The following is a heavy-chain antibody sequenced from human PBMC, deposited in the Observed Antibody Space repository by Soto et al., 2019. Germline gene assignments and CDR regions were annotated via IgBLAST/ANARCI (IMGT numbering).Heavy chain of an antibody. CDR2: LSTSGAGT. D-gene: IGHD2-2*01. Sequence: GGSLRLSCAVSGFTFSSYAMSWVRQAPGQGLEWVSTLSTSGAGTYYAASVKGRFSISRDIAKNTLYLQMNSLRAEDTAVYFCAKDSCSSTSCYPDYWGQGTLVTVSS. J-gene: IGHJ4*02. V-gene: IGHV3-23*01. CDR1: GFTFSSYA. CDR3: AKDSCSSTSCYPDY.